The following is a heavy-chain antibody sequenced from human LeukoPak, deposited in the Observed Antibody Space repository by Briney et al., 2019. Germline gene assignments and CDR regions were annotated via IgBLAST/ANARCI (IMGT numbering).Heavy chain of an antibody. V-gene: IGHV4-34*01. CDR2: INHSGST. Sequence: SETLSLTCAVYGGSFSGYYWSWIRQPPGKGLEWIGEINHSGSTNYNPSLKSRVTISVDTSKNQFSLKLSSVTAADTAVYCCARGEATIYYFDYWGQGTLVTVSS. CDR1: GGSFSGYY. J-gene: IGHJ4*02. D-gene: IGHD5-24*01. CDR3: ARGEATIYYFDY.